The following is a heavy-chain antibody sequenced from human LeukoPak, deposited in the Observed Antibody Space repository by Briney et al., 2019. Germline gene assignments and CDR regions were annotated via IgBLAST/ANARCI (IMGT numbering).Heavy chain of an antibody. CDR2: IRYDGSNK. D-gene: IGHD3-9*01. CDR1: GFTFSSYG. Sequence: PGGSLRLSCAASGFTFSSYGMHWVRQAPGKGLEWVAFIRYDGSNKYYADSVKGRFTISRDDSKNTLYLQMNSLRAEDTAVYYCAKDSILVIMTFDYWGQGTLVTVSS. J-gene: IGHJ4*02. V-gene: IGHV3-30*02. CDR3: AKDSILVIMTFDY.